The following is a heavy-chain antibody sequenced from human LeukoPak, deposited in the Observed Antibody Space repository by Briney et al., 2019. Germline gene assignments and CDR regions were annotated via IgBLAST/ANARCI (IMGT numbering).Heavy chain of an antibody. D-gene: IGHD6-13*01. CDR1: GFTFDDYA. J-gene: IGHJ4*02. V-gene: IGHV3-9*01. CDR3: AKDEHPHELAAATDY. Sequence: GRSLRLSCAASGFTFDDYAMHWVRQAPGKGLEWVSGISWNSGSIGYADSVKGRVTISRDNAKNSLYLQMNSLRAEDTALYYCAKDEHPHELAAATDYWGQGTLVTVSS. CDR2: ISWNSGSI.